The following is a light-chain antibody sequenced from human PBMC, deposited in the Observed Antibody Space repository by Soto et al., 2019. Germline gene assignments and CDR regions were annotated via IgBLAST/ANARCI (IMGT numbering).Light chain of an antibody. J-gene: IGKJ5*01. CDR1: QSVLYSSNNKNY. Sequence: DIVMTQSPDSLAVSLGERATINCKSSQSVLYSSNNKNYLVWYQQRPGQPPKLLIYWASTRESGVPDRFSGSGSGTDFTLTISSLQAEDVAVHYCQQHYSSPFTFGQGTRLEIK. CDR2: WAS. CDR3: QQHYSSPFT. V-gene: IGKV4-1*01.